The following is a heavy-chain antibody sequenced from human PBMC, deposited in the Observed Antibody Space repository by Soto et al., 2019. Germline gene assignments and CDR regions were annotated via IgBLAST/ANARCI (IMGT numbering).Heavy chain of an antibody. CDR1: GFTFSSYG. J-gene: IGHJ6*02. Sequence: QVQLVESGGGVVQPGRSLRLSCAASGFTFSSYGMHWVRQAPGKGLEWVAVIWYDGSNKYYADSVKGRFTISRDNSKNTLYLQMNSLRAEDTAVYYCARDRRGGGNSVLDDYGMDVWGQGTTVTVSS. CDR2: IWYDGSNK. D-gene: IGHD2-21*02. V-gene: IGHV3-33*01. CDR3: ARDRRGGGNSVLDDYGMDV.